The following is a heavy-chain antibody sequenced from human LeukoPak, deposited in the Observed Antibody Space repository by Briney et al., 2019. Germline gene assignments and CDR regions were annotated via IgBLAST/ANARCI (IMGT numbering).Heavy chain of an antibody. V-gene: IGHV3-21*01. D-gene: IGHD3-16*01. J-gene: IGHJ4*02. Sequence: PGRSLRLSCAASGFTFSSYSMNWVRQAPGKGLEWVSSISSSSSYIYYADSVKGRFTISRDNAKNSLYLQMNSLRAEDTAVYYCARERGTNMDYWGQGTLVTVSS. CDR1: GFTFSSYS. CDR2: ISSSSSYI. CDR3: ARERGTNMDY.